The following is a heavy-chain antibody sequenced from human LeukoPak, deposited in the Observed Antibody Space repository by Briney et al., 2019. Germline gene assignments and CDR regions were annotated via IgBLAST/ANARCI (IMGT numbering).Heavy chain of an antibody. CDR2: TYYRSKWYN. Sequence: SQTLSLTCAISGDSVSSNSAAWNWIRQSPSRGLEWLGRTYYRSKWYNDYAVSVEGRITINPDTSKNQFSLQLNSVTPEDTAVYYCARDLPLSGGYLGAFDIWGQGTMVTVSS. CDR3: ARDLPLSGGYLGAFDI. J-gene: IGHJ3*02. CDR1: GDSVSSNSAA. V-gene: IGHV6-1*01. D-gene: IGHD1-26*01.